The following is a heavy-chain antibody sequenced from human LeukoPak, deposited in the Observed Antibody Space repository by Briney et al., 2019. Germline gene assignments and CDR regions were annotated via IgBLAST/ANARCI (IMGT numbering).Heavy chain of an antibody. J-gene: IGHJ4*02. CDR3: AREGPDSTGYYFAY. CDR1: GYTFTSYA. D-gene: IGHD1-14*01. CDR2: INTNTGNP. V-gene: IGHV7-4-1*02. Sequence: ASVKVSCKASGYTFTSYAMNWVRQAPGQGLEWMGWINTNTGNPTYAQGFTGRFVFSLDTSVSTAYLHISSLKAEDTAVYYCAREGPDSTGYYFAYWGQGTLVTVSS.